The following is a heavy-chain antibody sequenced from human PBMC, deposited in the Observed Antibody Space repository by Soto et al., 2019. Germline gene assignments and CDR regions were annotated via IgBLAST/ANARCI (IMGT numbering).Heavy chain of an antibody. V-gene: IGHV1-46*01. J-gene: IGHJ6*02. D-gene: IGHD6-13*01. CDR2: INPSGGST. Sequence: WVSLEHGKGLEWMGGINPSGGSTSYAQKFQGRVTMTRDTSTSTVYMELSSLRSEDTAVYYCARRGYSSSWYYYYYYGMDVWGQGTTVTVSS. CDR3: ARRGYSSSWYYYYYYGMDV.